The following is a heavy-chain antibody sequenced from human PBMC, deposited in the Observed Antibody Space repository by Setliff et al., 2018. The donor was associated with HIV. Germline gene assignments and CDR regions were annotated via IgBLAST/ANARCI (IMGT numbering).Heavy chain of an antibody. CDR1: GGSISSDDYY. J-gene: IGHJ3*02. D-gene: IGHD6-19*01. V-gene: IGHV4-30-4*02. Sequence: SETLSLTCTVSGGSISSDDYYWNWIRQPPGKGLEWIGYTTYSGSAYYNPSLKSRVTISIDTSNNQISLRLSSVTAADTAVYYCAKGDSSGWYTDAFDIWGQGTMVTVSS. CDR3: AKGDSSGWYTDAFDI. CDR2: TTYSGSA.